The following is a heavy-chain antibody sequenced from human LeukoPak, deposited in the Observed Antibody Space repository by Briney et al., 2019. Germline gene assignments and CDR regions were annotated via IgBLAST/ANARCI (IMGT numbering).Heavy chain of an antibody. CDR1: GGTFSSYA. D-gene: IGHD5-24*01. CDR3: ARDRDGYNTYDY. CDR2: IIPIFGIA. J-gene: IGHJ4*02. V-gene: IGHV1-69*04. Sequence: ASVKVSCKASGGTFSSYAISWVRQAPGQGLEWMGRIIPIFGIANYAQKLQGRVTITADKSTSTAYMELSSLRSEDTAVYYCARDRDGYNTYDYWGQGTLVTVSS.